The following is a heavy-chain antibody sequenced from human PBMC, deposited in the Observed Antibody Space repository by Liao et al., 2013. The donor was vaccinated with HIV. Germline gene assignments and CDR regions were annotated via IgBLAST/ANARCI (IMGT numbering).Heavy chain of an antibody. CDR2: INHSGST. J-gene: IGHJ4*02. D-gene: IGHD5-12*01. CDR1: GGSFSGYY. V-gene: IGHV4-34*01. CDR3: ARAKWLRFRQLLDY. Sequence: QVQLQQWGAGLLKPSETLSLTCAVYGGSFSGYYWSWIRQPPGKGLEWIGEINHSGSTNYNPSLKSRVTISVDTSKNQFSLKLSSVTAADTAVYYCARAKWLRFRQLLDYWGQGTLVTVSS.